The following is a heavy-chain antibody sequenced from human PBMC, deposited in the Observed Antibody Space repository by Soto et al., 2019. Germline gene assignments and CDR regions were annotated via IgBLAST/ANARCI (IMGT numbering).Heavy chain of an antibody. Sequence: GGSLSLSCAASGFTFDDYTMHWVRQAPGKGLEWVSLISWDGGSTYYADSVKGRFTISRDNSKNSLYLQMNSLRTEDTALYYCAKDMQKGTYYYGSGSYLYGMDVWGQGTTVTVSS. V-gene: IGHV3-43*01. D-gene: IGHD3-10*01. CDR1: GFTFDDYT. J-gene: IGHJ6*02. CDR3: AKDMQKGTYYYGSGSYLYGMDV. CDR2: ISWDGGST.